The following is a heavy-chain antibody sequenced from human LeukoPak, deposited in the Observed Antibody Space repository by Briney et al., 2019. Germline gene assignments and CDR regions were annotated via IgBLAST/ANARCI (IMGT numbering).Heavy chain of an antibody. CDR2: INHSGST. V-gene: IGHV4-34*01. CDR3: ARRRRRYSSLGDAFDI. Sequence: GSLRLSCAASGFTFSSYSMNWVRQAPGKGLEWIGEINHSGSTNYNPSLKSRVTISVDTSKNQFSLKLSSVTAADTAVYYCARRRRRYSSLGDAFDIWGQRTMVPVSS. J-gene: IGHJ3*02. CDR1: GFTFSSYS. D-gene: IGHD5-18*01.